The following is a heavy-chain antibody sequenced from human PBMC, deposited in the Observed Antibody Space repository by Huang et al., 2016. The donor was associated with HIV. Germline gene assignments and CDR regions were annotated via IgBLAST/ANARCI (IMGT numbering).Heavy chain of an antibody. CDR2: IYTADSDT. V-gene: IGHV5-51*03. CDR1: GYNFTNYW. CDR3: VRDRNTWVRGGYDF. J-gene: IGHJ4*01. Sequence: EVQLVQSGAELKKPGESLKISCRGFGYNFTNYWIGWVRQMPGKGLEWMGIIYTADSDTKYNPSFQGQVSISVDNSINTAFLHWSSLKASDTAMYYCVRDRNTWVRGGYDFWGQGALVTVSS. D-gene: IGHD6-25*01.